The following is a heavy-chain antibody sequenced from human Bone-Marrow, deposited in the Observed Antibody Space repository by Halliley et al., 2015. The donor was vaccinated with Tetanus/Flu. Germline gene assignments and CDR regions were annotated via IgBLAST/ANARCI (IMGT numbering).Heavy chain of an antibody. Sequence: TLSLTCAVSGGSISHYYWSWIRQPPGKGLEWIGYFYYSGSTNYNSSLESRVTMSVDTSKNQVSLKLRSVTAADTAVYYCATVRREHLRLGELPFGTWGLGTLVTVSS. D-gene: IGHD3-16*01. CDR1: GGSISHYY. J-gene: IGHJ5*02. V-gene: IGHV4-59*01. CDR2: FYYSGST. CDR3: ATVRREHLRLGELPFGT.